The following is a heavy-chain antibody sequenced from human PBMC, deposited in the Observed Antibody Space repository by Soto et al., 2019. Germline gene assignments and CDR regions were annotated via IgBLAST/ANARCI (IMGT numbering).Heavy chain of an antibody. J-gene: IGHJ4*02. Sequence: QVQLVESGGGVVQPGRSLRLSCAASGFTFSSYGMHWVRQAPGKGLEWVAVISYDGSYKYYADSVKGRFTSSRANSKNPLYLQMTSPRAEDTAVYYCAKWNGGFDSWGQGTLVTVSS. CDR1: GFTFSSYG. CDR3: AKWNGGFDS. V-gene: IGHV3-30*18. D-gene: IGHD1-1*01. CDR2: ISYDGSYK.